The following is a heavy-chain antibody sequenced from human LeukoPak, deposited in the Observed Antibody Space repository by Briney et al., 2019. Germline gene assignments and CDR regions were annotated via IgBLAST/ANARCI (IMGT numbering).Heavy chain of an antibody. CDR2: IIPIFGTA. CDR1: GGTFSSYA. Sequence: SVKVSCKASGGTFSSYAISWVRQAPGQGLEWMGGIIPIFGTANYAQKFQGRVTITADKSTSTAYMELSSLRSEDTAVYYCARDRGYYDSSGYYYWYFDLWGRGTLVTVSS. V-gene: IGHV1-69*06. CDR3: ARDRGYYDSSGYYYWYFDL. J-gene: IGHJ2*01. D-gene: IGHD3-22*01.